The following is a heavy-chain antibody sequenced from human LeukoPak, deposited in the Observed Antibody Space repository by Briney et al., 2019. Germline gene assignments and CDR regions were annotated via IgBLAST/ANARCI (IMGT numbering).Heavy chain of an antibody. D-gene: IGHD6-19*01. CDR3: AREAQYSSALTHNDY. J-gene: IGHJ4*02. Sequence: SETLSLTCTVSGYSISSGYYWGWIRQPPGEGLEWIGSIYHSGSTYYNPSLKSRVTISVDTSKNQFSLKLSSVTAADTAVYYCAREAQYSSALTHNDYWSQGTLVTVSS. CDR2: IYHSGST. CDR1: GYSISSGYY. V-gene: IGHV4-38-2*02.